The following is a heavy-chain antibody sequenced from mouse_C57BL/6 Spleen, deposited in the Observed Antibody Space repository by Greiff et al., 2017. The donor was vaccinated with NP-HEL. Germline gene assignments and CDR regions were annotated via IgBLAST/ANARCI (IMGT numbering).Heavy chain of an antibody. CDR3: ARGPDERGFAY. V-gene: IGHV5-4*03. CDR1: GFTFSSYA. CDR2: ISDGGSYT. J-gene: IGHJ3*01. Sequence: EVKLVESGGGLVKPGGSLKLSCAASGFTFSSYAMSWVRQTPDKRLEWVATISDGGSYTYYPDNVKGRFTISRDNAKNNLYLQMSQLKSEDTSMYYCARGPDERGFAYWGQGTLVTVSA.